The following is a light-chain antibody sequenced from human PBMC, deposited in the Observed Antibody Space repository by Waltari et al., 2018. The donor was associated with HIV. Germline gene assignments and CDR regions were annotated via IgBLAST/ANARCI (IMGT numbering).Light chain of an antibody. CDR3: QQFKSYPLT. CDR2: SAF. Sequence: DIQLTQSPSFLSASVGDRVTITCRASQDITTYLAWYQQKPGKAPKVLIYSAFTLQSGVPSRVSGSGSGTEFTLTISSLQPEDFATYYCQQFKSYPLTFGGGTKVEIK. CDR1: QDITTY. V-gene: IGKV1-9*01. J-gene: IGKJ4*01.